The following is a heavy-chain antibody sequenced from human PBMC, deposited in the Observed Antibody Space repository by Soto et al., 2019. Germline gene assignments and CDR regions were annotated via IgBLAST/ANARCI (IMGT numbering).Heavy chain of an antibody. Sequence: QVQLVESGGGLVKPGGSLRLSCAASGFTFSDYYMSWIRQAPGKGLEWVSYISSSSSYTNYADSVKGRCTISRDNAKNSPYLQMKGLRAEDTAVYYCARDLRDAFDIWGQGTMVTVSS. CDR1: GFTFSDYY. J-gene: IGHJ3*02. D-gene: IGHD4-17*01. V-gene: IGHV3-11*06. CDR3: ARDLRDAFDI. CDR2: ISSSSSYT.